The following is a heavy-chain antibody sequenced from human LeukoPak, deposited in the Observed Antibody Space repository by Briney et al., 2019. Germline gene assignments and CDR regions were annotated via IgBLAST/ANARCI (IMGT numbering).Heavy chain of an antibody. CDR2: ISYDGYDK. CDR1: GFTFSSYG. D-gene: IGHD2-21*01. J-gene: IGHJ4*02. Sequence: GESLRLSCAASGFTFSSYGMHWVRQAPGKGLEWGRLISYDGYDKSYADSVRGRFTISRDNSRNTLYLEMDSRRSEDTAVYYCSRDFFPIVDSTWYEIGYWGQGPLVTVSS. CDR3: SRDFFPIVDSTWYEIGY. V-gene: IGHV3-30*03.